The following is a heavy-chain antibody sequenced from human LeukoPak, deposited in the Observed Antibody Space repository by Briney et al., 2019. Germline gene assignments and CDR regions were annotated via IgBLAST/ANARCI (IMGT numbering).Heavy chain of an antibody. Sequence: PSETLSLTCTVSGGSISSSSHYWGWIRQPPGKGLEWIGSIYYSGSTYYNPSLKSRVTISVDTSKNQFSLKLSSVTAADTAVYYCASPHQNRGYAFDYWGQGILVTVSS. CDR2: IYYSGST. CDR3: ASPHQNRGYAFDY. CDR1: GGSISSSSHY. V-gene: IGHV4-39*01. J-gene: IGHJ4*02. D-gene: IGHD3-22*01.